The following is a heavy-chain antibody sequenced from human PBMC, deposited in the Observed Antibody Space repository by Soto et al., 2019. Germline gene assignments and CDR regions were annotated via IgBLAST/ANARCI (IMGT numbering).Heavy chain of an antibody. CDR1: GFTFSDYA. CDR2: VSHDGRNT. Sequence: VQLVESGGGVVQPGRSLRLSCAASGFTFSDYAMHWVRQAPGKGLEWVAVVSHDGRNTHYADSVKGRFTISRDSSKNTVSLKMTSLRVKDTAVYYFAKGGRQWLVTSDFNYWGQGALVTVSS. J-gene: IGHJ4*02. CDR3: AKGGRQWLVTSDFNY. V-gene: IGHV3-30*18. D-gene: IGHD6-19*01.